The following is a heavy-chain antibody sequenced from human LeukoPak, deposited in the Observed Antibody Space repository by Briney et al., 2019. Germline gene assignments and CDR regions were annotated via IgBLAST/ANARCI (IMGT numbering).Heavy chain of an antibody. CDR3: AKDGGDIVVVPTYFDY. D-gene: IGHD2-2*01. CDR2: INSDGSST. Sequence: GGSLRLSCAASGFTFSSYWMHWVRQAPGKGLVWVSRINSDGSSTNYADSVKGRFTISRDNAKNTLYLQMNSLRAEDTAVYYCAKDGGDIVVVPTYFDYWGQGTLVTVSS. V-gene: IGHV3-74*01. CDR1: GFTFSSYW. J-gene: IGHJ4*02.